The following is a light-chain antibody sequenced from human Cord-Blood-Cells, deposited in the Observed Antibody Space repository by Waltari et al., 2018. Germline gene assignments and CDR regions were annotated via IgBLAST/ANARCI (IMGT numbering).Light chain of an antibody. CDR2: RNN. CDR1: SSNIGSHY. CDR3: AAWDDSLRV. V-gene: IGLV1-47*01. Sequence: QSVLTQPPSASGTPGQRVTISCSGSSSNIGSHYVYWYQQPPGPAPKPLIYRNNQRPSGVPDRFSGSKAGTSASLAISGLRSEDEADYYCAAWDDSLRVFGGGTKLTVL. J-gene: IGLJ2*01.